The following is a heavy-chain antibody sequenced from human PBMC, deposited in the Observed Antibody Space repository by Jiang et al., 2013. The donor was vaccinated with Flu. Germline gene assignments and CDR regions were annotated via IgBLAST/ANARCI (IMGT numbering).Heavy chain of an antibody. D-gene: IGHD3-16*01. V-gene: IGHV3-74*01. CDR2: INSDGSTT. CDR1: GFTFSRSW. J-gene: IGHJ5*02. CDR3: VVRGDADAYYVS. Sequence: EVQLVESGGGLVQPGGSLKLSCAASGFTFSRSWMDWVRQAPGRGLVWVSHINSDGSTTIYASSVKGRFTISRDNAKNMLYLQMNSLRAEDTAVYYCVVRGDADAYYVSWGQGTLVTVSP.